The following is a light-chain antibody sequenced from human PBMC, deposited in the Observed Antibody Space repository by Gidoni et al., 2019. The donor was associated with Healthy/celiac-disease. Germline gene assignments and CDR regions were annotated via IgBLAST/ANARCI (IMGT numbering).Light chain of an antibody. V-gene: IGKV1-39*01. CDR3: QQSYSTPLT. CDR2: AAS. Sequence: DIQMTQSPSSLSASVGDRVTITFRASQSISSYLNWYQQKPGKAPKLLIYAASSLQSGVPSRFSGSGSGTDFTLTISRLQPEDFATYYCQQSYSTPLTFGQXTKVEIK. J-gene: IGKJ1*01. CDR1: QSISSY.